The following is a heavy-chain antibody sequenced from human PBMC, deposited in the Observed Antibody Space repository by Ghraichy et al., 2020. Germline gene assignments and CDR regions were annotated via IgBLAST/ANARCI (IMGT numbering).Heavy chain of an antibody. CDR1: GGSIRSSYW. CDR2: IFYTGTA. J-gene: IGHJ6*03. V-gene: IGHV4-4*02. D-gene: IGHD3-10*01. CDR3: TRVGGTMVGGVVGTYYYFMDV. Sequence: SETLSLTCAVSGGSIRSSYWWSWVRQTPGKGLEWIGEIFYTGTANYRPSLRSRVIIAMDTSRNQLSLKLSSVTAADTAGYYCTRVGGTMVGGVVGTYYYFMDVWGKGTTVTVSS.